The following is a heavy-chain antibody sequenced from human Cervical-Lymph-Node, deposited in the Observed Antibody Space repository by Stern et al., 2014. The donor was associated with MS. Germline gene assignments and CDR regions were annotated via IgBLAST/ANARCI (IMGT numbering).Heavy chain of an antibody. CDR3: ARQTTAWASDV. Sequence: EVQLVEAGAELIRPGESLKISCKGSGYKFSIYWIAWVRQMPGKGLEWMVIIYPGDSETRYSPSSQGQVTMSADKSTSTAYLQWSSLNASDTAMYFCARQTTAWASDVWGQGTLVTVSS. J-gene: IGHJ4*02. CDR2: IYPGDSET. D-gene: IGHD1-14*01. V-gene: IGHV5-51*01. CDR1: GYKFSIYW.